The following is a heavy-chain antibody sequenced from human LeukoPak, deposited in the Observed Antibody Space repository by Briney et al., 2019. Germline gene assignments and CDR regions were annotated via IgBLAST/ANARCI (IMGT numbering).Heavy chain of an antibody. V-gene: IGHV4-59*01. CDR1: GGSISSYY. CDR2: IYYSGST. D-gene: IGHD3-22*01. Sequence: SETLSLTCSVSGGSISSYYWSWIRQPPGKGLEWIGDIYYSGSTNYNPSLKSRVTISVDTSKNQFSLKLSSVTAADTALCYCARDSYYYDSSGYQHWGQGTLVTVSS. CDR3: ARDSYYYDSSGYQH. J-gene: IGHJ1*01.